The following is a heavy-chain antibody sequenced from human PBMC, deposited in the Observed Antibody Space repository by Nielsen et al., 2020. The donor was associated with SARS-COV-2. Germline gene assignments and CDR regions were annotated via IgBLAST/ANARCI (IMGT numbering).Heavy chain of an antibody. D-gene: IGHD5-24*01. CDR1: GFTFRSYE. CDR2: ISYDGSNK. V-gene: IGHV3-30*18. Sequence: GGSLRLSCAASGFTFRSYEMNWVRQAPGKGLEWVAVISYDGSNKYYADSVKGRFTISRDNSKNTLYLQMNSLRAEDTAVYYCAKDLQDGYNSADIDYWGQGTLVTVSS. CDR3: AKDLQDGYNSADIDY. J-gene: IGHJ4*02.